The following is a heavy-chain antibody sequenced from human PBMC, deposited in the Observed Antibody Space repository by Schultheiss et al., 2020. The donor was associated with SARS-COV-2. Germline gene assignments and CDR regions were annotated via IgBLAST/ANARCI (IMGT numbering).Heavy chain of an antibody. Sequence: SVKVSCKASGGTFSSYTISWVRQAPGQGLEWMGRIIPILGIANYAQKFQGRVTMNFDTSITTTYMELSRLRSDDTAVYYCATRGDLDDYYFYMDVWGKGTTVTVSS. D-gene: IGHD2-21*01. CDR2: IIPILGIA. J-gene: IGHJ6*03. CDR1: GGTFSSYT. CDR3: ATRGDLDDYYFYMDV. V-gene: IGHV1-69*02.